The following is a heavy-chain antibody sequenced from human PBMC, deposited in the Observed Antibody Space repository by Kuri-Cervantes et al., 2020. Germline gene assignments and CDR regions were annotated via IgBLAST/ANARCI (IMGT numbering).Heavy chain of an antibody. CDR3: ASEGPPSSGSCFDY. CDR1: GFTFSSYS. D-gene: IGHD1-26*01. Sequence: GESLKISCAASGFTFSSYSMNWVRQAPGKGLGWVSYISSSSSTIYYADSVKGRFTISRDNAKNSLYLQMNSLSDEDTAVYYCASEGPPSSGSCFDYWGQGTLVTVSS. J-gene: IGHJ4*02. V-gene: IGHV3-48*02. CDR2: ISSSSSTI.